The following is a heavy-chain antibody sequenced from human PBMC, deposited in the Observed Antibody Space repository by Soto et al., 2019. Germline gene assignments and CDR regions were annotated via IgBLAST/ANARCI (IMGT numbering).Heavy chain of an antibody. Sequence: QVQLQESGPGLVKPSETLSLTCTVSGGSISGYYWSWIRQPPGKGLEWIGYIHYSGSTNYHPSRKSRITISADTSQNQISQNLRSVTTADTAVYYCARARGRTRAYYYGMDVGGQGTTVIVSS. CDR3: ARARGRTRAYYYGMDV. CDR1: GGSISGYY. J-gene: IGHJ6*02. D-gene: IGHD3-10*01. V-gene: IGHV4-59*01. CDR2: IHYSGST.